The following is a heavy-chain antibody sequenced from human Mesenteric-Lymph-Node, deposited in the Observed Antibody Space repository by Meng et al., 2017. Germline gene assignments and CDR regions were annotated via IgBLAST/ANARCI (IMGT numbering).Heavy chain of an antibody. J-gene: IGHJ4*02. CDR3: ASQTTVGFSYFDY. CDR1: GGSFSGYY. D-gene: IGHD4-23*01. Sequence: SETLSLTCAVYGGSFSGYYWSWIRQPPGKGLEWIGSMYYRGSTYYNPSLKSRVTISVDESKNQLSLKLRSVAAADTAVYYCASQTTVGFSYFDYWGQGTLVTVSS. V-gene: IGHV4-34*01. CDR2: MYYRGST.